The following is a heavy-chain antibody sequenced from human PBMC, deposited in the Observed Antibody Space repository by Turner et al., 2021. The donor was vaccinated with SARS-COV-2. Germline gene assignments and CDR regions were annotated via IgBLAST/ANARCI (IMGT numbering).Heavy chain of an antibody. J-gene: IGHJ6*02. V-gene: IGHV3-23*04. CDR3: VKDPSLERPV. CDR2: ISGTGGRT. Sequence: EVQLVKTGGGLIQPGGSLTLSCVASGFVLNKYAMHWVRQAPGKGLEWASVISGTGGRTDYADSVKGRFTVSRDLSSNTMSLQMNDVRVEDTAVYYCVKDPSLERPVWGQGTTVIVSS. D-gene: IGHD1-1*01. CDR1: GFVLNKYA.